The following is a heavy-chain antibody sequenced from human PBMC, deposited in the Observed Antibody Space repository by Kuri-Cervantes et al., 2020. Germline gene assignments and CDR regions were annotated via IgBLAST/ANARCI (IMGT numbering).Heavy chain of an antibody. CDR3: ARERQTYGFWSGYYMGGGPKYNWFDP. D-gene: IGHD3-3*01. Sequence: GESLKISCAASGFTFSDYYMSWIRQAPGKGLEWVSYISSSGSAIYYSDSVKGRFTISRGNDNNPLDLQMNSLSDEDTAVYYCARERQTYGFWSGYYMGGGPKYNWFDPWGQGTLVTVSS. CDR1: GFTFSDYY. J-gene: IGHJ5*02. V-gene: IGHV3-11*01. CDR2: ISSSGSAI.